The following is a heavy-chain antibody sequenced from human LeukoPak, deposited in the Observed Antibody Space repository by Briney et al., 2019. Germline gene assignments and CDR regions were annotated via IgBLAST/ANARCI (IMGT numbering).Heavy chain of an antibody. CDR1: GLIFSSYW. CDR3: ARDYDYFSGHNLDAYDI. Sequence: GGSLRLLCVSSGLIFSSYWMTWVRQVPGKGLEWVANIKEDGSARSYVDSVKGRFTISRDNAKNALYLQMDSLRVEDTAVYYCARDYDYFSGHNLDAYDIWGQGTTVTVSS. D-gene: IGHD2-15*01. J-gene: IGHJ3*02. V-gene: IGHV3-7*01. CDR2: IKEDGSAR.